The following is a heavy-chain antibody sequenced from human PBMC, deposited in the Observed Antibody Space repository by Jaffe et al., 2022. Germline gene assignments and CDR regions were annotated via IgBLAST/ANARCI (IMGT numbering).Heavy chain of an antibody. CDR3: AKDLFRAVAGTHYYYYMDV. CDR2: ISYDGSNK. J-gene: IGHJ6*03. D-gene: IGHD6-19*01. Sequence: QVQLVESGGGVVQPGRSLRLSCAASGFTFSSYGMHWVRQAPGKGLEWVAVISYDGSNKYYADSVKGRFTISRDNSKNTLYLQMNSLRAEDTAVYYCAKDLFRAVAGTHYYYYMDVWGKGTTVTVSS. V-gene: IGHV3-30*18. CDR1: GFTFSSYG.